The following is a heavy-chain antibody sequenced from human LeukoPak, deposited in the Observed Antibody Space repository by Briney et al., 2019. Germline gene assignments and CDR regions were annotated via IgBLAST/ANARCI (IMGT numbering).Heavy chain of an antibody. V-gene: IGHV3-43D*04. D-gene: IGHD2-8*01. CDR1: GFTFDDYA. Sequence: GGSLRLSCAASGFTFDDYAMHWVRQAPGKGLEWVSLISWDGGSTYYADSVKGRFTISRDNSKNSLYLQMNSLRAEDTALYYCAKNSCTNGVCHSVYWGQGTLVTVSS. J-gene: IGHJ4*02. CDR2: ISWDGGST. CDR3: AKNSCTNGVCHSVY.